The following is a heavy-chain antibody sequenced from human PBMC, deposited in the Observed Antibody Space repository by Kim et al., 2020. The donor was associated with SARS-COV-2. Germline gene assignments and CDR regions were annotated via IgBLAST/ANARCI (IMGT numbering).Heavy chain of an antibody. Sequence: GGSLRLSCAASGFTFSDYYMSWIRQAPGKGLEWVSYISSSSSYTNYADSVKGRFTISRDNAKNSLYLQMNSLRAEDTAVYYCARDGGTGDFASDFDYWGQGTLVTVSS. CDR3: ARDGGTGDFASDFDY. D-gene: IGHD7-27*01. J-gene: IGHJ4*02. V-gene: IGHV3-11*05. CDR1: GFTFSDYY. CDR2: ISSSSSYT.